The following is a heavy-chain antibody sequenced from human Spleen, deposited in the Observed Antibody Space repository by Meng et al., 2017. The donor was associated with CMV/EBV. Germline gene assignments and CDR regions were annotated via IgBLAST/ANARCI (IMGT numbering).Heavy chain of an antibody. CDR1: GFSLITGGRG. CDR2: IYWDDDK. D-gene: IGHD2-15*01. V-gene: IGHV2-5*02. CDR3: AHRDYCSGGTCTFDY. J-gene: IGHJ4*02. Sequence: SGFSLITGGRGVGWIRQPPGKALEWLALIYWDDDKRYSPSLKSRLTITKDTSKNQVVLTMTNMDPVDTATYYCAHRDYCSGGTCTFDYWGQGTLVTVSS.